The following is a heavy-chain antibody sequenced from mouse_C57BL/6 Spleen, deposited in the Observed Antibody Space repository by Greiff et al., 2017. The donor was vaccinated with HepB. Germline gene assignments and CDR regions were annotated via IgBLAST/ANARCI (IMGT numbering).Heavy chain of an antibody. V-gene: IGHV1-15*01. CDR1: GYTFTDYE. CDR2: IDPETGGT. D-gene: IGHD1-1*01. Sequence: VQLQQSGAELVRPGASVTLSCKASGYTFTDYEMHWVKQTPVHGLEWIGAIDPETGGTAYNQKFKGKAILTADKSSSTAYMELRSLTSEDSAVYYCTRGDGSSSAWFGYWGQGTLVTVSA. J-gene: IGHJ3*01. CDR3: TRGDGSSSAWFGY.